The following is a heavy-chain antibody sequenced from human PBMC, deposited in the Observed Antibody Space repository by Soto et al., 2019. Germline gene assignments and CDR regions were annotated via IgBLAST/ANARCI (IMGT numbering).Heavy chain of an antibody. CDR3: ARDRGQFAMDV. V-gene: IGHV4-31*03. CDR2: IYYSGST. J-gene: IGHJ6*04. CDR1: CASISSGAYY. Sequence: NPSETLSLTCTVSCASISSGAYYWGWIRQHPGKGLEWIGYIYYSGSTYYDPSLKSRVTISLDMSKNQFSLKLSSVTAADTAVYYCARDRGQFAMDVWGEGTTVTVSS.